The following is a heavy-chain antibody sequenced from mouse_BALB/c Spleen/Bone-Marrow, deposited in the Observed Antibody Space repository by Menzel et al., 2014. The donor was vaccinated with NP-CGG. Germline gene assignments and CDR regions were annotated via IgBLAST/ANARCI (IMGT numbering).Heavy chain of an antibody. D-gene: IGHD2-4*01. V-gene: IGHV5-6*01. J-gene: IGHJ2*01. CDR3: ARRRDYDYFDY. CDR2: ISSGGTYT. CDR1: GFTFXNYG. Sequence: EVQLVESGGDLVKPGGSLKLSCAASGFTFXNYGMSWVRQIPDKRLEWVATISSGGTYTFYPDSVKGRFTISRDNTKNTLTLQMTSLKSEDTAMYYCARRRDYDYFDYWGQGTTLTVSS.